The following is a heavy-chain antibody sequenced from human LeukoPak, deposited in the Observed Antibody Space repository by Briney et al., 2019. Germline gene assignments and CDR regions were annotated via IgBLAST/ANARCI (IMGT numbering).Heavy chain of an antibody. J-gene: IGHJ3*02. CDR3: ARDKAVAGLDAFDI. Sequence: SGYSFTDYHVHWVRQAPGKGLEWVALIWYDGSNKYYGDSVKGRFTISRDNSKNTLYLEMNSLRAEDMAMYYCARDKAVAGLDAFDIWGQGTMVIVSS. CDR1: GYSFTDYH. CDR2: IWYDGSNK. D-gene: IGHD6-19*01. V-gene: IGHV3-33*01.